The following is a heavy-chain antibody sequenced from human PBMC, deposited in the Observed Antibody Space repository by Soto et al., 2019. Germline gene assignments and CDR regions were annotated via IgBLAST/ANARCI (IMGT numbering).Heavy chain of an antibody. V-gene: IGHV4-59*01. CDR1: GGSISSYY. J-gene: IGHJ5*02. Sequence: PSETLSLTCTVSGGSISSYYWSWIRQPPGKGLEWIGYIYYSGSTNYNPSLKSRVTISVDTSKNQFSLKLSSVTAADTAVYYCARDRGEPTVTTGGRWFDPWGQGTLVTVSS. CDR2: IYYSGST. CDR3: ARDRGEPTVTTGGRWFDP. D-gene: IGHD4-4*01.